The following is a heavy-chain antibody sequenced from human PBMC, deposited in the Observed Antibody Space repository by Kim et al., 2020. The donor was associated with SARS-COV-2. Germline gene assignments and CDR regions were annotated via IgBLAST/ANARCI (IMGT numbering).Heavy chain of an antibody. D-gene: IGHD3-3*01. J-gene: IGHJ4*02. V-gene: IGHV3-7*01. CDR3: ARGSGYYFDY. CDR2: K. Sequence: KYYVDSVKGRFTISRDNAKNSLYLQMNSLRAEDTAVYYCARGSGYYFDYWGQGTLVTVSS.